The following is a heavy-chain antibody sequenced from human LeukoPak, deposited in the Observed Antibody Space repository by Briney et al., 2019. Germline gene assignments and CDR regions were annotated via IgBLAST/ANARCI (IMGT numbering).Heavy chain of an antibody. J-gene: IGHJ4*02. CDR3: ARNSPHYDFWSGLVARYFDY. V-gene: IGHV3-23*01. CDR2: ISGSGGST. D-gene: IGHD3-3*01. CDR1: GFTFSSYA. Sequence: GGSLRLSCAASGFTFSSYAMSWVRQAPGKGLEWVSAISGSGGSTYYADSVKGRFTISRDNAKNSLYLQMNSLRAEDTAVYYCARNSPHYDFWSGLVARYFDYWGQGTLVTVSS.